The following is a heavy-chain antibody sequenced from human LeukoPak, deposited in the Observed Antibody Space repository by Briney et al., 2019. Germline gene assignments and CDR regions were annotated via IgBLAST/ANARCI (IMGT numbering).Heavy chain of an antibody. V-gene: IGHV1-69*04. J-gene: IGHJ5*02. Sequence: ASVKVSCKASGGTFSSYAISWVRQAPGQGLEWMGRIIPILGIANYAQKLQGRVTITADKSTSTAYMELSSLRSEDTAVYYCARRAPNNWFDPWGQGTLVTVSS. CDR3: ARRAPNNWFDP. CDR2: IIPILGIA. CDR1: GGTFSSYA.